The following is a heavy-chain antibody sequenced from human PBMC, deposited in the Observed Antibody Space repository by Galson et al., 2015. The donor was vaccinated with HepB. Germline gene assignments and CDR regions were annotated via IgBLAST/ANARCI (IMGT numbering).Heavy chain of an antibody. Sequence: SLRLSCAASGFTFSSYSMNWVRQAPGKGLEWVSSISSSSSYIYYADSVKGRFTITRDNAKNSLYLQMNSLRAEDTAVYYCARAGGYDFWNGYYSDYSDYWGQGTLVTVSS. D-gene: IGHD3-3*01. V-gene: IGHV3-21*01. CDR2: ISSSSSYI. J-gene: IGHJ4*02. CDR3: ARAGGYDFWNGYYSDYSDY. CDR1: GFTFSSYS.